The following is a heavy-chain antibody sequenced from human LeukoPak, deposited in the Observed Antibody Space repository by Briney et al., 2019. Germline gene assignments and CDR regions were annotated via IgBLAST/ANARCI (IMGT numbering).Heavy chain of an antibody. CDR1: GFTFDDYA. CDR3: AKGNPFWAAAGTRFDY. D-gene: IGHD6-13*01. J-gene: IGHJ4*02. V-gene: IGHV3-9*01. CDR2: ISWNSGRI. Sequence: SLRLSCAASGFTFDDYAMHWVRQAPGRGLEWVSGISWNSGRIGYADSVKGRFTISRDNAKNSLHLQMNSLRAEDTALYYCAKGNPFWAAAGTRFDYWGQGTLVTVSS.